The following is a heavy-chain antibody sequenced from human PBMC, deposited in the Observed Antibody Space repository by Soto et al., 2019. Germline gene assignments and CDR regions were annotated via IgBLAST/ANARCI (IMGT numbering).Heavy chain of an antibody. D-gene: IGHD2-21*02. CDR2: ISYDGSNK. CDR3: AKEEFFVVVTAIAEYFQH. J-gene: IGHJ1*01. V-gene: IGHV3-30*18. CDR1: GFTFSSYG. Sequence: GGSLRLSCAASGFTFSSYGMHWVRQAPGKGLEWVAVISYDGSNKYYVDSVKGRFTISRDNSKNTLYLQMNSLRAEDTAVYYCAKEEFFVVVTAIAEYFQHWGQGTLVTVSS.